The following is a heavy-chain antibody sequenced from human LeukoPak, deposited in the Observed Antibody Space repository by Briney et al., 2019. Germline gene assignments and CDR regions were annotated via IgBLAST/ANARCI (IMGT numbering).Heavy chain of an antibody. CDR3: ARGRGYKDY. J-gene: IGHJ4*02. CDR2: IYPADSDT. CDR1: GYSFTSYW. D-gene: IGHD5-18*01. V-gene: IGHV5-51*01. Sequence: GASLKISCKGSGYSFTSYWIGWVRRKPGKGLYWMRIIYPADSDTRSSPSFQGQLTISAHKSISTAYLQWSSLKASDTAMYYCARGRGYKDYWGQGTLVTVSS.